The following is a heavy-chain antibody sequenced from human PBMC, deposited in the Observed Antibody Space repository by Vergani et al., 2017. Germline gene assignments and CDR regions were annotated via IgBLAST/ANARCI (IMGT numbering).Heavy chain of an antibody. J-gene: IGHJ3*02. D-gene: IGHD4-17*01. CDR2: IYPGDSDT. CDR1: GYSFTSYW. CDR3: ARIEPDYGDYFDAFDI. Sequence: EVQLVQSGAEVKKPGESLKISCKGSGYSFTSYWIGWVRQMPGKGLEWMGIIYPGDSDTRYSPSFQGQVTISADKSISTAYLQWNSLKASDTAMYYCARIEPDYGDYFDAFDIWGQGTMVTVSS. V-gene: IGHV5-51*01.